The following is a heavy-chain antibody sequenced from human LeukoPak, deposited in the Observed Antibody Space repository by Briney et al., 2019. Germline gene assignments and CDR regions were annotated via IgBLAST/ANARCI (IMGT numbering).Heavy chain of an antibody. V-gene: IGHV4-59*02. CDR1: GGSVRTYY. D-gene: IGHD7-27*01. J-gene: IGHJ4*02. Sequence: SETLSLTCTVSGGSVRTYYWNWIRQPPGKGLEWIGYVYYSGSTNYKSSLKSRVTISVDTSKNQYSLKLSSVTAADTAVYYCARDAELGPENWGQGTLVTVSS. CDR2: VYYSGST. CDR3: ARDAELGPEN.